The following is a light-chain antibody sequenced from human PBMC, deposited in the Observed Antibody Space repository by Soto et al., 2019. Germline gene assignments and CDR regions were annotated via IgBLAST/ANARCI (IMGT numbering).Light chain of an antibody. CDR1: SSDFGGYNY. J-gene: IGLJ2*01. Sequence: QSALTQPPSASGSPGQSVTISCIGTSSDFGGYNYVSWYQQHPGKAPNLMIYEVSKRPSGVPDRFSGSKSGNTASLTVSGLQAEDEADYYCSSYAASNNLGVFGGGTKLTVL. V-gene: IGLV2-8*01. CDR3: SSYAASNNLGV. CDR2: EVS.